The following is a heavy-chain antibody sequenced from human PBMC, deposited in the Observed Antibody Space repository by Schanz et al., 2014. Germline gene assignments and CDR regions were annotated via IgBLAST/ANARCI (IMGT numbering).Heavy chain of an antibody. CDR3: ARVPQYRLIRGGFDI. V-gene: IGHV1-46*01. J-gene: IGHJ3*02. Sequence: QVQLVQSGAEVKKPGASVKVSCKASKNTFTSYSIHWVRQAPGQGLEWMGIINPRGDSTSNTQKFQGRVSMARVTSTSAVFMEMSSLRSEDTAVDYCARVPQYRLIRGGFDIWGQGTKVTVSS. CDR1: KNTFTSYS. CDR2: INPRGDST. D-gene: IGHD2-2*01.